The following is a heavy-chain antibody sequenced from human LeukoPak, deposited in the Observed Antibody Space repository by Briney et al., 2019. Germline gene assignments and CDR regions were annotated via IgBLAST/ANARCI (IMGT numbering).Heavy chain of an antibody. CDR2: INHSGST. Sequence: SETLSLTCAVYGGSFSGYYWSWIRQPPGKGLEWIGEINHSGSTNYNPSLKSRVTISVDTSKNQFSLKLSSVTAADTAVYYCARGRELLWLGEPVGEYFQHWGQGTLVTVSS. CDR1: GGSFSGYY. J-gene: IGHJ1*01. D-gene: IGHD3-10*01. V-gene: IGHV4-34*01. CDR3: ARGRELLWLGEPVGEYFQH.